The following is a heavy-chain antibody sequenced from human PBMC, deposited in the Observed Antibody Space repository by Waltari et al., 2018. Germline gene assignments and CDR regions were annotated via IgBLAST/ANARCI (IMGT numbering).Heavy chain of an antibody. CDR2: ISADGGGT. CDR1: GFTFSSYI. CDR3: ARRRGDD. Sequence: EVQLLESGGGLVQPWGSLRLSCAASGFTFSSYIRGGVRQAPGKGLEWVSVISADGGGTYYADSVKGRFTISRDNSKNTLYLQMNSLRVEDTAVYYCARRRGDDWGQGTLVTVSS. D-gene: IGHD3-10*01. J-gene: IGHJ4*02. V-gene: IGHV3-23*01.